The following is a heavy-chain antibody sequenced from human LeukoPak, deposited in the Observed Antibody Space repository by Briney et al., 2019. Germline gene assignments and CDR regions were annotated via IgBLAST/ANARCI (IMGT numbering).Heavy chain of an antibody. CDR1: GFTFNRYA. D-gene: IGHD1-26*01. J-gene: IGHJ4*02. CDR3: TTWVGAHFDF. Sequence: QPGGSLRLSCAASGFTFNRYAMYWVRQAPGRGLEWVAVISYDGSNIHYADSVEGRFTISRDNSKNTLYLQMNSLRPEDTAVYFCTTWVGAHFDFWGQGTLVTVSS. V-gene: IGHV3-30-3*01. CDR2: ISYDGSNI.